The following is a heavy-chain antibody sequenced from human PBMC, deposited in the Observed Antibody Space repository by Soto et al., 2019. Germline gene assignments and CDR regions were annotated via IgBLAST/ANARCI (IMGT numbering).Heavy chain of an antibody. CDR3: ARELVATQYFDY. V-gene: IGHV1-46*03. D-gene: IGHD5-12*01. CDR2: INPSGGST. Sequence: ASVKVSCKASGYTFTSYYMHWVRQAPGQGLEWMGIINPSGGSTSYAQKFRGRVTMTRDTSTSTVYMELSSLRSEDTAVYYCARELVATQYFDYWGQGTLVTVSS. J-gene: IGHJ4*02. CDR1: GYTFTSYY.